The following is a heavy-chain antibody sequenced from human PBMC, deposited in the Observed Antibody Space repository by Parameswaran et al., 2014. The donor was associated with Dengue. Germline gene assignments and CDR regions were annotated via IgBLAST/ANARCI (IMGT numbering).Heavy chain of an antibody. J-gene: IGHJ6*02. CDR2: ISGSGGST. Sequence: WIRQPPGKGLEWVSAISGSGGSTYYADSVKGRFTISRDNSKNTLYLQMNSLRAEDTAVYYCAKDPNGMDVWGQGTTVTVSS. V-gene: IGHV3-23*01. CDR3: AKDPNGMDV.